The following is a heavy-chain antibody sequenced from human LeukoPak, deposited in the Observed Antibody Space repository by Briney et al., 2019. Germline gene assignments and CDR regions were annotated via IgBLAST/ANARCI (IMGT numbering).Heavy chain of an antibody. Sequence: PGGSLRLSCAASRFTFSSYAMSWVRQAPGKGLEWVSSISSSSSYIYYADSVKGRFTISRDNAKNSLYLQMNSLRAEDTAVYYCARDRYCSGGSCYSDAFDIWGQGTMVTVSS. J-gene: IGHJ3*02. V-gene: IGHV3-21*01. CDR2: ISSSSSYI. CDR3: ARDRYCSGGSCYSDAFDI. CDR1: RFTFSSYA. D-gene: IGHD2-15*01.